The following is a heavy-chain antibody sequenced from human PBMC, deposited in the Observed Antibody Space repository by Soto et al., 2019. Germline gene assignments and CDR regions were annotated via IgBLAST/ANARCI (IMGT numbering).Heavy chain of an antibody. J-gene: IGHJ4*02. Sequence: QVQLQESGPGLVKPSGTLSLTCAVSGGYISSSHRWSWGRQSPGKGLEWIGEICHSGDTNYNPSLESRAIISVDKSKNQFSLKLTSVTATDTAVYYCVAYYGSDFDDWGQGTLVTVSS. CDR3: VAYYGSDFDD. D-gene: IGHD3-10*01. V-gene: IGHV4-4*02. CDR2: ICHSGDT. CDR1: GGYISSSHR.